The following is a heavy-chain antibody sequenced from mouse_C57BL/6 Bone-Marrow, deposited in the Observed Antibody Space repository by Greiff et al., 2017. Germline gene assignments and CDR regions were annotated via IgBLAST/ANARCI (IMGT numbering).Heavy chain of an antibody. V-gene: IGHV1-59*01. J-gene: IGHJ2*01. CDR1: GYTFTSYW. CDR3: ARRGNYVYFDY. D-gene: IGHD2-1*01. CDR2: IDPSDSYT. Sequence: QVQLQQPGAELVRPGTSVKLSCKASGYTFTSYWMHWVKQRPGQGLEWIGVIDPSDSYTNYNQKFKGKATLTVDTSSSTAYMQLSSLTSEDSAVYYCARRGNYVYFDYWGQGTTLTVSS.